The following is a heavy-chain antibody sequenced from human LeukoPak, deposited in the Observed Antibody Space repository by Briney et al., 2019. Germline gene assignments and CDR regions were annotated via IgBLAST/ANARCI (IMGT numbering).Heavy chain of an antibody. J-gene: IGHJ5*02. D-gene: IGHD6-13*01. Sequence: GASVKVSCKASGYTFTRYGISRVRQAPGQRPEWVGWISAYNGNTNYAQKLQGRVTMTTDTSTSTAYMELRSLRSDDTAVYYCARGAAAAPQRGNWFDPWGQGTLVTVSS. CDR2: ISAYNGNT. CDR1: GYTFTRYG. V-gene: IGHV1-18*01. CDR3: ARGAAAAPQRGNWFDP.